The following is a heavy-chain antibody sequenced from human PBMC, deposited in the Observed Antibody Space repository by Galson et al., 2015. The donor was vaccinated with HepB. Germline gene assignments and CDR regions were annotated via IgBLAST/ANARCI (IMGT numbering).Heavy chain of an antibody. Sequence: SLRLSCAASGFTFSSYAMSWVRQAPGKGLEWVSAISGSGGSTYYADSVKGRFTISRDNSKNTLYLQMNSLRAEDTAVYYCARHVAGHYYYGMDVWGQGTTVTVSS. V-gene: IGHV3-23*01. CDR3: ARHVAGHYYYGMDV. CDR2: ISGSGGST. D-gene: IGHD6-19*01. CDR1: GFTFSSYA. J-gene: IGHJ6*02.